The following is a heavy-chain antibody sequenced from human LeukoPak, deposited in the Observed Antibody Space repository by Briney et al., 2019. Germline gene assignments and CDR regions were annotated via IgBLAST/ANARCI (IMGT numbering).Heavy chain of an antibody. CDR3: ARGPGIFGVVPDYFDY. CDR1: GGSISSYY. CDR2: IYYSGST. D-gene: IGHD3-3*02. J-gene: IGHJ4*02. Sequence: SETLSLTCTVPGGSISSYYWSWIRQPPGKGLEWIGYIYYSGSTNYNPSLKSRVTISVDTSKNQFSLKLSSVTAADTAVYYCARGPGIFGVVPDYFDYWGQGTLVTVSS. V-gene: IGHV4-59*01.